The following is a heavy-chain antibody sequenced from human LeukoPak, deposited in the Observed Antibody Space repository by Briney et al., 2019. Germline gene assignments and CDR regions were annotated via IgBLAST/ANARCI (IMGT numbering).Heavy chain of an antibody. D-gene: IGHD5-12*01. CDR1: GDSVSSDSAA. CDR3: ARGATAYFDS. V-gene: IGHV6-1*01. CDR2: TYYRSKWYY. Sequence: SQTLSLTCAISGDSVSSDSAAWNWVRQSPSRGLEWLGRTYYRSKWYYNYAVSVKSRITINPDTSKHQFSLQLNSVTPEDTAVYYCARGATAYFDSWGQGTLVTVSS. J-gene: IGHJ4*02.